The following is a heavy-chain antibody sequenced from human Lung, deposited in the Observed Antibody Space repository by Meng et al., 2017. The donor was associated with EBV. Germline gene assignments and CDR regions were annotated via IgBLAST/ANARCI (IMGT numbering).Heavy chain of an antibody. CDR1: GYIFTNYD. V-gene: IGHV1-18*01. D-gene: IGHD6-13*01. Sequence: GQLVQSGAHAKKPGASMKVSCKASGYIFTNYDISWVRQAPGQGLEWMGWISVKNGEAKYPQNFQGRVTMTTDTTTSTAYMELRSLTSDDTAVYYCARYVPNGSFWYFDFWGRGTLVTVSS. J-gene: IGHJ2*01. CDR2: ISVKNGEA. CDR3: ARYVPNGSFWYFDF.